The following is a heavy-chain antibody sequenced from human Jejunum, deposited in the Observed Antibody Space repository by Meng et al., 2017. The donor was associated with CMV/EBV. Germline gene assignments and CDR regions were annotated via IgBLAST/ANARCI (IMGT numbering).Heavy chain of an antibody. CDR3: ARHEGGSYNGPEYFQQ. CDR2: IFYSGSV. Sequence: SISSSTYYSGWIRQSPGKGLEWIGSIFYSGSVYSSPSLRSRVTISIDTSLNQSYLKLTSVTAADTAVYYCARHEGGSYNGPEYFQQWGHGTLVTVSS. D-gene: IGHD1-26*01. J-gene: IGHJ1*01. CDR1: SISSSTYY. V-gene: IGHV4-39*01.